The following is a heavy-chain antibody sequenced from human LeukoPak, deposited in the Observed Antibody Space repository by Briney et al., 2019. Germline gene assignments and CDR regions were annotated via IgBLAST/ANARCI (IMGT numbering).Heavy chain of an antibody. CDR1: GLTLSNYW. CDR3: ARAGYYYDSSGYLARALNAFDI. V-gene: IGHV3-7*03. Sequence: GGSLRLSCTASGLTLSNYWMIWVRQAPGKGLEWVANIKQDGSEKYYVDSVKGRFTISRDNAKNSLYLQMNSLRAEDTAVYYCARAGYYYDSSGYLARALNAFDIWGQGTMVTVSS. J-gene: IGHJ3*02. D-gene: IGHD3-22*01. CDR2: IKQDGSEK.